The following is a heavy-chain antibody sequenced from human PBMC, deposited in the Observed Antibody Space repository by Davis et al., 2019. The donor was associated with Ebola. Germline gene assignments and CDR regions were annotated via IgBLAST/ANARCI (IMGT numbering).Heavy chain of an antibody. V-gene: IGHV7-4-1*02. CDR2: INTNSGHP. D-gene: IGHD5-12*01. Sequence: ASVKVSCKASVGTFSSYTISWVRQAPGQGLEWVGWINTNSGHPTYAQGFTGRFVFSLDTSVSTAYLQISRLKAEDTAVYYCARGVIVADRIRNWYFDLWGRGTLVTVSS. CDR3: ARGVIVADRIRNWYFDL. J-gene: IGHJ2*01. CDR1: VGTFSSYT.